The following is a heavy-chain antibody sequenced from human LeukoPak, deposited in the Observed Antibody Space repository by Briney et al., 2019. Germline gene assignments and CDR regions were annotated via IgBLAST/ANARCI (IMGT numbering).Heavy chain of an antibody. CDR3: AREGYYYYGMDV. Sequence: PSETLSLTCAGSGCSISSGGYSWSWIRQPPGKGLEWIGYIYHSGSTYYNPSLKSRVTISVDRSKNQFSLKLSSVTAADTAVYYCAREGYYYYGMDVWGKGTTVTVSS. CDR2: IYHSGST. V-gene: IGHV4-30-2*01. CDR1: GCSISSGGYS. J-gene: IGHJ6*04.